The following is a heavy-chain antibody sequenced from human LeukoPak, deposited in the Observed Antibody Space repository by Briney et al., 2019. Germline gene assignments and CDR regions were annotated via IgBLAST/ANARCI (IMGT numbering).Heavy chain of an antibody. Sequence: TLSLTCTVSGGSISSGGCQWSWIRQHPGKGLEWIGNIYYSGSTYYNPSLKSRVTISVDTSKNQFSLNLSSVTAADTAVYYCARGHGDGYNYRGYYFDSWGQGTLVTVSS. CDR2: IYYSGST. V-gene: IGHV4-31*03. CDR1: GGSISSGGCQ. D-gene: IGHD5-24*01. J-gene: IGHJ4*02. CDR3: ARGHGDGYNYRGYYFDS.